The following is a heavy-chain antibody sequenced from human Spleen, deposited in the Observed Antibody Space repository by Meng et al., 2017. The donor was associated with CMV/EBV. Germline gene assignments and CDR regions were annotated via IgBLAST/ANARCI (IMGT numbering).Heavy chain of an antibody. CDR2: ISGSGGST. Sequence: GGSLRLSCAASGFTFSSYAMSWVRQAPGKGLEWVSAISGSGGSTYYADSVKGRFTISRDNSKNTLYLQMNSLRAEDTAVYYCAKADRLHSYYYGMDVWGQGTTVTVSS. CDR3: AKADRLHSYYYGMDV. CDR1: GFTFSSYA. V-gene: IGHV3-23*01. J-gene: IGHJ6*02. D-gene: IGHD4-11*01.